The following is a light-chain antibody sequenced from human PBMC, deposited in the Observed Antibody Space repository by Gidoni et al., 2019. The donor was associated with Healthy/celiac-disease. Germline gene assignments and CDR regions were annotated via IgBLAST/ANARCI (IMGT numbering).Light chain of an antibody. CDR3: QQSYGTPRA. V-gene: IGKV1-39*01. Sequence: DIQMTQSPSSLSASVGDRVTITCRASQSISSYLNWYQQKPGKAPKLLIYAASSLQRGVTSRFSGSRSGTDFTLTISSLQPEDFATYYCQQSYGTPRAFGQGTKVEIK. CDR2: AAS. J-gene: IGKJ1*01. CDR1: QSISSY.